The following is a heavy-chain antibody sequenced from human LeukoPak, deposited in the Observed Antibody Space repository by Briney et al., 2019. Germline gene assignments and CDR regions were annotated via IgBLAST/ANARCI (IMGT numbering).Heavy chain of an antibody. V-gene: IGHV4-4*02. CDR1: GGSISSSNW. Sequence: PSETLSLTCAVSGGSISSSNWWSWVRQPPGKGLQWFGEINHSGSTNYNPSLKSRVTISVDTSKNQFSLKLSSVTAADTAVYYCARRLRGIAARPFDYWGQGTLVTVSS. D-gene: IGHD6-6*01. J-gene: IGHJ4*02. CDR3: ARRLRGIAARPFDY. CDR2: INHSGST.